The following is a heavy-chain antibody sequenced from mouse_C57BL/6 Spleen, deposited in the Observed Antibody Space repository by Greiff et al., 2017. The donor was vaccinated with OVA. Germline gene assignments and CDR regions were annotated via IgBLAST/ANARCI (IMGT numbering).Heavy chain of an antibody. CDR2: IWGGGST. D-gene: IGHD1-1*01. J-gene: IGHJ3*01. Sequence: GPGLVAPSQSLSITCTVSGFSLTSYGVDWVRQPPGKGLEWLGVIWGGGSTNYNSNLMSRLSISKDNSKSQVFLKMTHLPTDDTAMYYCAKRGYGSSSAWFAYWGQGTLVTVSA. CDR3: AKRGYGSSSAWFAY. V-gene: IGHV2-9*01. CDR1: GFSLTSYG.